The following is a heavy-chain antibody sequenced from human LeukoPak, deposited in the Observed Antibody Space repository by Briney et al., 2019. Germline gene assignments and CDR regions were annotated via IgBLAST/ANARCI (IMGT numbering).Heavy chain of an antibody. Sequence: GGSLRLSCAASGFTVSSNYMSWVRQAPGKGLEWVSVIYSGGSTYYADSVKGRFTISRDNSKNTLYLQMNSLRAEDTAVYYCARDPYYDILTGYSIGYYYGMDVWGQGTTVTVSS. CDR2: IYSGGST. J-gene: IGHJ6*02. CDR1: GFTVSSNY. CDR3: ARDPYYDILTGYSIGYYYGMDV. V-gene: IGHV3-53*01. D-gene: IGHD3-9*01.